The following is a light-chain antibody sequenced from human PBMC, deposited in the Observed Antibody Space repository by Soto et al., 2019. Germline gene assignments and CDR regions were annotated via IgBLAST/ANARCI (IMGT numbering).Light chain of an antibody. J-gene: IGLJ1*01. CDR2: DVN. Sequence: QSALTQPASVSGSPGQSITISCTGTSSDVGGYNYVSWYQQHPGKAPKLMIYDVNNRPSGVSNRFSGSKSGNTASLTISGLQAEDEAAYYCCSSRSSSTYVFGTGTKLTVL. V-gene: IGLV2-14*01. CDR3: CSSRSSSTYV. CDR1: SSDVGGYNY.